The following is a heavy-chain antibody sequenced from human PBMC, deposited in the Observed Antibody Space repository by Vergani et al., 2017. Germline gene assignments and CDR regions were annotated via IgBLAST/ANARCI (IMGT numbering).Heavy chain of an antibody. D-gene: IGHD3-10*01. CDR2: INHSGST. Sequence: QVQLQQWGAGLLKPSETLSLTCAVYGGSFSGYYWSWIRQPPAKGLEWVGGINHSGSTNYNPSLKSRVTISVDTSKNQFSLKLSSVTAADPAVYYCASAGLFSGSGSYYNVRVRYYFDYWGQGTLVTVSS. V-gene: IGHV4-34*01. J-gene: IGHJ4*02. CDR3: ASAGLFSGSGSYYNVRVRYYFDY. CDR1: GGSFSGYY.